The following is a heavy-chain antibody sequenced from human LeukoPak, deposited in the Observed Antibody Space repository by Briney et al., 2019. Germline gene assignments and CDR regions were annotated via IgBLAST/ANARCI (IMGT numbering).Heavy chain of an antibody. CDR3: AKGSYYDSSGSFYFDY. J-gene: IGHJ4*02. D-gene: IGHD3-22*01. Sequence: GGSLRLSCAASGFTFSSYAMSWVRQAPGKGLEWVSGISGSGDNTYYADSVKGRFTISRDNSKNTLYVQVNSLGTEDTAVYYCAKGSYYDSSGSFYFDYWGQGTLVTVSS. V-gene: IGHV3-23*01. CDR1: GFTFSSYA. CDR2: ISGSGDNT.